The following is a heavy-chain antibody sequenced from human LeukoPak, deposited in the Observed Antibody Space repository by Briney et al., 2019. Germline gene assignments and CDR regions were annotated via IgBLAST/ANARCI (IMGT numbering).Heavy chain of an antibody. CDR3: ARAEIWAGTEGHYYYYYGMDV. Sequence: GASVKVSCKASGYTFTSYDINWVRQATGQGLEWMGWMNPNSGNTGYAQKFQGRVTMTRNTSISTAYMELSSLRSEDTAVYYCARAEIWAGTEGHYYYYYGMDVWGQGTTVTVSS. D-gene: IGHD6-19*01. CDR2: MNPNSGNT. V-gene: IGHV1-8*01. CDR1: GYTFTSYD. J-gene: IGHJ6*02.